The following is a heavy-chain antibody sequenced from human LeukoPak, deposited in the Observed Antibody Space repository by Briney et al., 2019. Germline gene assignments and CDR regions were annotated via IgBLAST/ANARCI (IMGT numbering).Heavy chain of an antibody. J-gene: IGHJ4*02. CDR2: INPSGGST. CDR1: GYTFTSYY. Sequence: ASVKVSCKASGYTFTSYYMHWVRQAPRQGLEWMGIINPSGGSTSYAQKFQGRVTMTRDTSTSTVYMELSSLRSEDTAVYYCASYDSSGYYLDYWGQGTLVTVSS. D-gene: IGHD3-22*01. CDR3: ASYDSSGYYLDY. V-gene: IGHV1-46*01.